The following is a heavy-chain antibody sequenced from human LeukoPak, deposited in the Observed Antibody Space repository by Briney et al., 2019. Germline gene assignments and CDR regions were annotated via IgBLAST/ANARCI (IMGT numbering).Heavy chain of an antibody. D-gene: IGHD6-25*01. J-gene: IGHJ4*02. Sequence: GGSLRLSCAASGFTFSTYGLHWVRQAPGKGLEWVAFIRYDGSDKYYADSVKGRFAISRDNSKNTIYLQMDSLRGEDTAEYYCAKGERRFDYWGQGTLVTVSS. V-gene: IGHV3-30*02. CDR2: IRYDGSDK. CDR3: AKGERRFDY. CDR1: GFTFSTYG.